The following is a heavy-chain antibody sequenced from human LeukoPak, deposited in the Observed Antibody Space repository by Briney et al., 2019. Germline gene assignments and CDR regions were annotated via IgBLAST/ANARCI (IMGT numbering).Heavy chain of an antibody. CDR3: ANGVRGVIIDY. Sequence: SETLSLTCTVSGVSISSYYWSWIRQPPGKGLEWIGYIYYSGSTKYNPSLKSRVTISVDTSKNQFSLKLSSVTAADTAVYYCANGVRGVIIDYWGQGTLVSVSS. D-gene: IGHD3-10*01. J-gene: IGHJ4*02. CDR2: IYYSGST. CDR1: GVSISSYY. V-gene: IGHV4-59*01.